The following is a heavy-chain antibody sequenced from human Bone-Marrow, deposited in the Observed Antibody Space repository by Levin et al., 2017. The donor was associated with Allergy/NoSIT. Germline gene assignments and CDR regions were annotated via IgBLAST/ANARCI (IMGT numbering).Heavy chain of an antibody. V-gene: IGHV3-49*04. CDR2: IRSRAYGGTT. CDR1: GFTFGDYA. J-gene: IGHJ6*03. CDR3: TRPNYYDFWSGYQEYYYMDV. Sequence: GGSLRLSCTASGFTFGDYAMSWVRQAPGKGLEWVGFIRSRAYGGTTEYAASVKGRFTISRDDSKSIAYLQMNSLKTEDTAVYYCTRPNYYDFWSGYQEYYYMDVWGKGTTVTVSS. D-gene: IGHD3-3*01.